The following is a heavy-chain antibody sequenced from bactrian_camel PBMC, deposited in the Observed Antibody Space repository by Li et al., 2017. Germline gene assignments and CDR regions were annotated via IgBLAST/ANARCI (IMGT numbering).Heavy chain of an antibody. J-gene: IGHJ4*01. Sequence: QVQLVESGGGSVQAGGSLRLSCQASRYVYCMGWFRQAPGKEREGVAAIVSDGSTEYADSVKSRFTISRDNAKNIAYLQMNSLKPEDTAMYYCAADPFRMTATQAITAMAKHLTYWGQGTQVTVS. D-gene: IGHD3*01. V-gene: IGHV3S53*01. CDR2: IVSDGST. CDR1: RYVYC. CDR3: AADPFRMTATQAITAMAKHLTY.